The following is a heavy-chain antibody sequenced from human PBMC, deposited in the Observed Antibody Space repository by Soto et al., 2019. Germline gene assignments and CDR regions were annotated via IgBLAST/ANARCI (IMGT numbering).Heavy chain of an antibody. CDR3: AKVKGYCSSTSCYSDYYYYYMDV. Sequence: GGSLRLSCAASGFTFSSYAMSWVRQAPGKGLEWVSAISGSGGSTYYADSVKGRFTISRDNSKNTLYLQMNSLRAEDTAVYYCAKVKGYCSSTSCYSDYYYYYMDVWGKGTTVTVSS. CDR1: GFTFSSYA. V-gene: IGHV3-23*01. J-gene: IGHJ6*03. CDR2: ISGSGGST. D-gene: IGHD2-2*01.